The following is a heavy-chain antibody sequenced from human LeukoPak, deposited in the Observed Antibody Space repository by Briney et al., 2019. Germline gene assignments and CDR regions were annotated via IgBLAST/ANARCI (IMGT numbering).Heavy chain of an antibody. CDR1: GGSISSYY. CDR3: ARRIVGATQDYYYYGMDV. CDR2: IYYSGST. D-gene: IGHD1-26*01. Sequence: PSETLSLTCTVSGGSISSYYWSWIRQPPGKGLEWIGYIYYSGSTNYNPSLKSRVTISVDTSKNQFSLKLSSVTAADTAVYYCARRIVGATQDYYYYGMDVWGQGTTVTVSS. J-gene: IGHJ6*02. V-gene: IGHV4-59*08.